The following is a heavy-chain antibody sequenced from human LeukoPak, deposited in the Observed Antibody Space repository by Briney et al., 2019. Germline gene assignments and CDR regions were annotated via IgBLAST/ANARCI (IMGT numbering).Heavy chain of an antibody. J-gene: IGHJ4*02. V-gene: IGHV3-23*01. D-gene: IGHD3-3*01. CDR3: AKDPGGSYDFWSGYYYFDY. CDR2: ISGSGGST. Sequence: GGSLRLSCAASGFTFSNYAMSWVRQAPGKGLEWVSAISGSGGSTYYADSVKGRFTISRDNSKNTLYLQMNSLRAEDTAVYYCAKDPGGSYDFWSGYYYFDYWGQGTLVTVSS. CDR1: GFTFSNYA.